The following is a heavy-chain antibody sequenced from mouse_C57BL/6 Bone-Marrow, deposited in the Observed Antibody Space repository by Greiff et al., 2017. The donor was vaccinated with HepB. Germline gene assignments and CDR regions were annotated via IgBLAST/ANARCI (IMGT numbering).Heavy chain of an antibody. CDR3: ARGGNGSSLFDY. J-gene: IGHJ2*01. D-gene: IGHD1-1*01. V-gene: IGHV1-55*01. CDR1: GYTFTSYW. Sequence: QVQLQQSGAELVKPGASVKMSCKASGYTFTSYWITWVKQRPGQGLEWIGDIYPGSGSTNYNEKFKSKATLTVDTSSSTAYMQLSSLTSEDSAVYYCARGGNGSSLFDYWGQGTTLTVSS. CDR2: IYPGSGST.